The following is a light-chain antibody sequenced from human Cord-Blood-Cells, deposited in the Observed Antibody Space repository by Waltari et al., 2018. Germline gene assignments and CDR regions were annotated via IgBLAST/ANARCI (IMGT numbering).Light chain of an antibody. Sequence: QSALTQPPSASGSPGQSVTIPCTGTSSDVGGYNSVSWYQQHPGKAPKPMIYEASKRPSGVPDRVSGSKSGNTASLTVSGLQAEDEADYYCSSYAGSNNLVFGGGTKLTVL. J-gene: IGLJ3*02. CDR1: SSDVGGYNS. CDR3: SSYAGSNNLV. V-gene: IGLV2-8*01. CDR2: EAS.